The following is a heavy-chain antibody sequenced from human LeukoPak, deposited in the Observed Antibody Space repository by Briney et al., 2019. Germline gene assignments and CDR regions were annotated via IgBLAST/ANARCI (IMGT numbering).Heavy chain of an antibody. V-gene: IGHV4-59*08. J-gene: IGHJ6*03. CDR2: IYYSGST. Sequence: PSETLSLTCTVSGGSITSYYWSWIRQPPGQGLEWIGYIYYSGSTNYNPSLNSRVTISIDTSKNQSSLKLSSVTAADTAVYYCARIEMATTQDYYYYMDVWGKGTTVTVSS. CDR1: GGSITSYY. D-gene: IGHD5-24*01. CDR3: ARIEMATTQDYYYYMDV.